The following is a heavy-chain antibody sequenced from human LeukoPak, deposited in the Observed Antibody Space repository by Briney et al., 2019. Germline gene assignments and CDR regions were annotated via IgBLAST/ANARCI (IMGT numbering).Heavy chain of an antibody. V-gene: IGHV3-66*01. CDR3: ARDTTLTVDY. D-gene: IGHD2-21*02. J-gene: IGHJ4*02. CDR1: GFTVSSNY. CDR2: IYSGGST. Sequence: PGGSLRLSCAASGFTVSSNYMSWVRQAPGKGLEWVSVIYSGGSTYYADSVKGRFTISRDNAKNSLYLQMNSLRAEDTAVYYCARDTTLTVDYWGQGTLVTVSS.